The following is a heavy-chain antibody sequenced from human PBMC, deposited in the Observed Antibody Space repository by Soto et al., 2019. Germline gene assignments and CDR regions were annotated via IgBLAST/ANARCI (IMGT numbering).Heavy chain of an antibody. V-gene: IGHV3-15*07. CDR2: IKSKTDGGTT. CDR1: GFTFSNAW. Sequence: GGSLRLSCAASGFTFSNAWMNWVRQAPGKGLEWVGRIKSKTDGGTTDYAAPVKGRFTISRDDSKNTLYLQMNSLKTEDTAVYYCAAAYYGSGTLGYWGQGTLVTVSS. J-gene: IGHJ4*02. CDR3: AAAYYGSGTLGY. D-gene: IGHD3-10*01.